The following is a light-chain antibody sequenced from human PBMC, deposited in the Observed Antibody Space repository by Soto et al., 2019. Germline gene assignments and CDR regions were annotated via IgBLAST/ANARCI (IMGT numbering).Light chain of an antibody. CDR1: SGHSSYA. V-gene: IGLV4-69*01. J-gene: IGLJ1*01. CDR3: HTWGTGIPYV. Sequence: QPVLTQSPSASASLGASVKLTCTLSSGHSSYAIAWHQQQPEKGHRYLMKLNSDGSYSNGDGIPDRFSGSSSGAERYLTISSLQYEDEAYDCSHTWGTGIPYVFGDGTKGTVL. CDR2: LNSDGSY.